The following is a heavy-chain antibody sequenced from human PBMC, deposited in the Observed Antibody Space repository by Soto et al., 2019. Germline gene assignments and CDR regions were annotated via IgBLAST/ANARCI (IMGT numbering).Heavy chain of an antibody. Sequence: ASVKVSCKASGYTFTNYGIIWVRQAPGQGLEWMGWISAYTGNTNYAQKFQGRVTVTTDTSTSTAYMELRSLRSDDTAVYYCARVPRSGWYSDYYYYGMDVWGQGTTVTVSS. CDR2: ISAYTGNT. V-gene: IGHV1-18*01. CDR1: GYTFTNYG. D-gene: IGHD6-19*01. CDR3: ARVPRSGWYSDYYYYGMDV. J-gene: IGHJ6*02.